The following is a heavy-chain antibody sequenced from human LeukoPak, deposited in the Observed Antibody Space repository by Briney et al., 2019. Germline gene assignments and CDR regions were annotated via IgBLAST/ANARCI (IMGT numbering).Heavy chain of an antibody. J-gene: IGHJ5*02. V-gene: IGHV3-23*01. Sequence: LAGGSLRLSCAASGFTFSSYAMSWVRQAPGKGLEWVSAISGSGGSTYYADSVKGRFTISRDNSKNTLYLQMNSLRAEDTAVYYCARPGLTIPEYSSGWYTDWFDPWGQGTLVTVSS. CDR3: ARPGLTIPEYSSGWYTDWFDP. CDR2: ISGSGGST. CDR1: GFTFSSYA. D-gene: IGHD6-19*01.